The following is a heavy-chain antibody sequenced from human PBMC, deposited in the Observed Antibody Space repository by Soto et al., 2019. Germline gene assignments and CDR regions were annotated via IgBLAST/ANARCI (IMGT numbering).Heavy chain of an antibody. CDR2: ISTYNGNT. CDR1: GYTFTSYG. CDR3: AIEMVRGVGSDY. Sequence: QVQLVQSGAEVKKPGASVKVSCKASGYTFTSYGISWVRQAPGQWLERMGWISTYNGNTKYAQKLQGRVTMTTDISTSTAYMELRSLRSDDTAVFYCAIEMVRGVGSDYWGQVTLVTVSS. D-gene: IGHD3-10*01. J-gene: IGHJ4*02. V-gene: IGHV1-18*01.